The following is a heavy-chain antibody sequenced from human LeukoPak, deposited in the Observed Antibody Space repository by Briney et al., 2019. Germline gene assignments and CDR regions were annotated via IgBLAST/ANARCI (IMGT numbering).Heavy chain of an antibody. J-gene: IGHJ4*02. CDR2: ISGSAHKI. CDR3: AGRPTGYSSGYIH. Sequence: TGGSLRLSCVTSGITLSNYAVSWVRQAAATGLDWVSVISGSAHKIRYADSVKGRFTISRDNSENIVYLQINNLRVEDTAVYYCAGRPTGYSSGYIHWGQGTLVTVSS. D-gene: IGHD5-18*01. V-gene: IGHV3-23*01. CDR1: GITLSNYA.